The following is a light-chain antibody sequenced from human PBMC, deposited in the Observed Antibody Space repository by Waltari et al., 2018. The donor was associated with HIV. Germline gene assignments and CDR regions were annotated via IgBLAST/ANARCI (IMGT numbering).Light chain of an antibody. J-gene: IGLJ2*01. V-gene: IGLV1-44*01. CDR1: SSNVESNT. CDR2: SNN. Sequence: QSVLTQPPSASGTPGQRVTISCSGSSSNVESNTVTWFQQFPGTAPKLLIYSNNQRPAGVPDRFSGSKSGTSASLASSGLQSGDEADDYCAVWDDSLFGAIFGGGTKLTVL. CDR3: AVWDDSLFGAI.